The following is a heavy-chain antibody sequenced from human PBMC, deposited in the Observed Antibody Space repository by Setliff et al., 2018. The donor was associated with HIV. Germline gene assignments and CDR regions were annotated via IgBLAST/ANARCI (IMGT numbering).Heavy chain of an antibody. V-gene: IGHV4-31*03. CDR1: GGSISGGGYY. Sequence: SETLSLTCTVSGGSISGGGYYWSWIRQHPGKGLDWIGNIYYIGNTDYNPSLRSRVTISIDTSKNQFSLKLSSVTAADTAIYYCARVPRITTLRNAFDIWGQGTMVTVSS. D-gene: IGHD3-3*01. CDR3: ARVPRITTLRNAFDI. J-gene: IGHJ3*02. CDR2: IYYIGNT.